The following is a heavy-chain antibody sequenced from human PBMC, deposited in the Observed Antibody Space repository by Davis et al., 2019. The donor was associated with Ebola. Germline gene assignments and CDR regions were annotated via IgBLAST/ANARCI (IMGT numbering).Heavy chain of an antibody. J-gene: IGHJ2*01. CDR3: ARDILRSTGGDLGYFDL. V-gene: IGHV3-30*04. CDR2: ISNDGIHK. CDR1: GFTFSDYA. D-gene: IGHD4-17*01. Sequence: PGGSLRLSCAASGFTFSDYAMHWVRRPPGKGLEWVAVISNDGIHKNYADSVKGRFTISRDNPKKTLHLQMDSLRTDDTAVFFCARDILRSTGGDLGYFDLWGRGTLVTVSS.